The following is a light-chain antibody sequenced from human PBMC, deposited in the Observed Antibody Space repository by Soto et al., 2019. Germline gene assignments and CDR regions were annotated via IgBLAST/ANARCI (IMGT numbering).Light chain of an antibody. CDR1: SSDVGAYNY. J-gene: IGLJ1*01. V-gene: IGLV2-14*01. Sequence: LTQPASVSGSPKQSITISCTGTSSDVGAYNYVSWYQQHPGKVPKLMIYDVSNRPSGVSNRFSGSKSANTASLTISGLQAEDEADYYCTSYTISGTHVFGTGTKLTVL. CDR2: DVS. CDR3: TSYTISGTHV.